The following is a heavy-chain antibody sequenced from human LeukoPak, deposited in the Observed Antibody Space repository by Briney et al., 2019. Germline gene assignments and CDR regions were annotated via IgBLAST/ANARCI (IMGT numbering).Heavy chain of an antibody. V-gene: IGHV3-30*18. D-gene: IGHD3-22*01. J-gene: IGHJ1*01. CDR3: AKESQFTYYCDSSGPGH. Sequence: GGSLRLSCAASGFTFSSYDMHWVRQAPGKGLEWVAVISYDGSNKYYADSVKGRFTISRDNSKNTLYLQMNSLRAEDTAVYYCAKESQFTYYCDSSGPGHWGQGTLVTVSS. CDR2: ISYDGSNK. CDR1: GFTFSSYD.